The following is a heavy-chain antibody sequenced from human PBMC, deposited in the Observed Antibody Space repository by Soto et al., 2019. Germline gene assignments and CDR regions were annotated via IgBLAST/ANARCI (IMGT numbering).Heavy chain of an antibody. V-gene: IGHV1-18*01. CDR3: ASSRGITMVRGVIIDY. J-gene: IGHJ4*02. D-gene: IGHD3-10*01. Sequence: QVQLVQSGAEVKKPGASVKVSCKASVYTFTSYGISWVRQAPGQGLEGMGWISAYNGNTNYAQKLQGRVTMTTDTSTSTAYMELRSLRSDDTAVYYCASSRGITMVRGVIIDYWGQGTLVTVSS. CDR1: VYTFTSYG. CDR2: ISAYNGNT.